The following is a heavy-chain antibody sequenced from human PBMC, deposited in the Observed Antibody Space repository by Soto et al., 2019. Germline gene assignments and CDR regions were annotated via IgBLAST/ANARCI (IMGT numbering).Heavy chain of an antibody. J-gene: IGHJ4*02. D-gene: IGHD6-13*01. Sequence: PSETLSLTCSVSGASISGHYWSWIRLPAGKRLQWLGRIYSSGTTNYNPSLKSRVRMSVGTSRNRSSLKLDSVTAADTAVYYCARNFDIAATGTAFDSWGRGALVTVSS. CDR2: IYSSGTT. CDR1: GASISGHY. CDR3: ARNFDIAATGTAFDS. V-gene: IGHV4-4*07.